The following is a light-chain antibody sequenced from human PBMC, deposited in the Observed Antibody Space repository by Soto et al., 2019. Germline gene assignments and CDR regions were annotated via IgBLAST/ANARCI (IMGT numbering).Light chain of an antibody. V-gene: IGKV3-11*01. CDR2: DAS. CDR1: QSVSSY. CDR3: QQYGNSPYT. J-gene: IGKJ2*01. Sequence: EIVLTQSPATLSLSPGERATLSCRVSQSVSSYLAWYQQKPGQAPRLLIYDASNRATGIPARFSGSGSGTDFTLTISSLEPEDFAVFHCQQYGNSPYTFGQGTKLEI.